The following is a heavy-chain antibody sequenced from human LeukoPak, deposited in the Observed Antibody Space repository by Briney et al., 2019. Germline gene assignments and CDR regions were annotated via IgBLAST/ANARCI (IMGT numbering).Heavy chain of an antibody. D-gene: IGHD3-22*01. Sequence: GASVKVSCKASGYTFTSYYMHWVRQAPGQGLEWMGIINPSGGSTSYAQKFQGRVTMTRDTSTSTVYMELSSLRSEDTAVYYCTRADYYDSSGYLGPFGGFDYWGQGTLVTVSS. CDR1: GYTFTSYY. CDR2: INPSGGST. V-gene: IGHV1-46*01. CDR3: TRADYYDSSGYLGPFGGFDY. J-gene: IGHJ4*02.